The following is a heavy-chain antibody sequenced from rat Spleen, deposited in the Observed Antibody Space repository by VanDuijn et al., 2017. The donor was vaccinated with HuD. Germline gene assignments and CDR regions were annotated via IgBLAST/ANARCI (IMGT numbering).Heavy chain of an antibody. V-gene: IGHV5-7*01. Sequence: EVHLVESGGGLVQPGRSLKLSCAASGFTFSDYDMAWVRQAPTKGLEWVASITYDGSITYCRDSVKGRFTISRDNAKSTLYLQMNNLRSEDTAMYYCARTLGYWGFDYWGQGVMVTVSS. CDR1: GFTFSDYD. D-gene: IGHD2-5*01. CDR2: ITYDGSIT. CDR3: ARTLGYWGFDY. J-gene: IGHJ2*01.